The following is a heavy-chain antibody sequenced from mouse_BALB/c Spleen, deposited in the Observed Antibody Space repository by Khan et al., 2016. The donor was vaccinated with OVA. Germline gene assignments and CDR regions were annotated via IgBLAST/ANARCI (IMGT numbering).Heavy chain of an antibody. CDR1: GFTFSRFG. CDR2: ISSGSSTI. D-gene: IGHD2-1*01. Sequence: EVELVESGGGLVQPGGSRKLSCAASGFTFSRFGMHWVRQAPEKGLEWVAYISSGSSTIYYADTVKGRVTISRDNHTNTLFLKMTSRRSEATAIYFCARASTFDYWGQGTTLTVSS. CDR3: ARASTFDY. J-gene: IGHJ2*01. V-gene: IGHV5-17*02.